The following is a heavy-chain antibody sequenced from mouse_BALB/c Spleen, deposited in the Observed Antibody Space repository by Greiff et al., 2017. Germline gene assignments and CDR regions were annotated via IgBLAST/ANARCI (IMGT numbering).Heavy chain of an antibody. V-gene: IGHV2-2*02. Sequence: VQVVESGPGLVQPSQSLSITCTVSGFSLTSYGVHWVRQSPGKGLEWLGVIWSGGSTDYNAAFISRLSISKDNSKSQVFFKMNSLQANDTAIYYCARGALTIGTTWYFDVWGAGTTVTVSS. CDR1: GFSLTSYG. CDR2: IWSGGST. D-gene: IGHD2-14*01. CDR3: ARGALTIGTTWYFDV. J-gene: IGHJ1*01.